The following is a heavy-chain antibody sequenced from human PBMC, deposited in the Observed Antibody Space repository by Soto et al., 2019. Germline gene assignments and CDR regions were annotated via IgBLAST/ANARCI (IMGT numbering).Heavy chain of an antibody. CDR3: ARVVTIFGVVSV. V-gene: IGHV1-2*02. CDR2: INPNSGGT. J-gene: IGHJ4*02. D-gene: IGHD3-3*01. Sequence: ASVKVSCKASGYTFTGYYMHWVRQAPGQGLEWMGWINPNSGGTNYAQKFQGRVTMTRDTSISTAYMELSRLRSDDTAVYYCARVVTIFGVVSVWGQGTLVTVSS. CDR1: GYTFTGYY.